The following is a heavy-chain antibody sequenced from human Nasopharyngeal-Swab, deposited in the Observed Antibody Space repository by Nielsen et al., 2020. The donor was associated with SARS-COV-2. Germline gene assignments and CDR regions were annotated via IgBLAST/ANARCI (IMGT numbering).Heavy chain of an antibody. Sequence: SETLSLTCIFSRDSLRSPTYYWGWIRPAPGKGLEWIGSINYGGSSYYNPSLRSRVTISLDTSKNQISLKMSSLTAADTAVYYCANLVVGRGYFDYWGQGTLVTVSS. CDR3: ANLVVGRGYFDY. CDR2: INYGGSS. J-gene: IGHJ4*02. V-gene: IGHV4-39*07. CDR1: RDSLRSPTYY. D-gene: IGHD2-15*01.